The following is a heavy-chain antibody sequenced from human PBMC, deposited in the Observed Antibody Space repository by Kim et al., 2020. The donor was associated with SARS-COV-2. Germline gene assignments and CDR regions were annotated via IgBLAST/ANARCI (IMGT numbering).Heavy chain of an antibody. V-gene: IGHV4-4*02. J-gene: IGHJ6*02. CDR3: ARERVIAAAGEYYYYYGMDV. CDR1: GGSISSSNW. D-gene: IGHD6-13*01. CDR2: IYHSGST. Sequence: SETLSLTCAVSGGSISSSNWWSWVRQPPGKGLEWIGEIYHSGSTNYNPSLKSRVTISVDKSNNQFSLKLTSVTAADTAVYYCARERVIAAAGEYYYYYGMDVWGQGTTVTVSS.